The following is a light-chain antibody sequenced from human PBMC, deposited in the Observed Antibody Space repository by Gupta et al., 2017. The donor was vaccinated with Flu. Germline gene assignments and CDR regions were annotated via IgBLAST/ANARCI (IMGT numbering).Light chain of an antibody. Sequence: VSTLSTATLSLSAGEKATLTWSASQSVNSNYLAWYQQKPGQAPRLLIYCASSRATGIPDRFSGSGSGTDFTLTISRLHPEDFAVYYCQQYGSSSYTFGQGTKLEIK. V-gene: IGKV3-20*01. J-gene: IGKJ2*01. CDR2: CAS. CDR1: QSVNSNY. CDR3: QQYGSSSYT.